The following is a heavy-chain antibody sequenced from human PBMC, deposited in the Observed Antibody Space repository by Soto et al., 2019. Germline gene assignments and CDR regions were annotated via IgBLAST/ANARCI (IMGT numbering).Heavy chain of an antibody. V-gene: IGHV4-31*03. J-gene: IGHJ5*02. CDR2: IYYTGST. CDR3: AKNETRRPGFDP. CDR1: GGSISNGNYY. Sequence: QVQLQESGPGLVKPSQTLSLTCTVSGGSISNGNYYWTWIRHLPGKGLEWIGNIYYTGSTSYNPYLKSRVTISIDTSKNQFSLKLRSVVAADPAMYYCAKNETRRPGFDPWGQGTLVTVSS.